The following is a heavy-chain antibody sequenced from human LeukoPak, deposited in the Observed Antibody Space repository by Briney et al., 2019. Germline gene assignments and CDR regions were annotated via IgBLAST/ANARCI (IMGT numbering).Heavy chain of an antibody. V-gene: IGHV3-66*01. D-gene: IGHD3-22*01. J-gene: IGHJ3*02. CDR1: GFTVSSNY. CDR2: IYSGGST. CDR3: ARDRKYYYDSSGYYSSAFDI. Sequence: PGGSLRLSCAASGFTVSSNYMSWVRQAPGKGLEWVSVIYSGGSTYYADSVKGRFTISRDNAKNSLYLQMNSLRAEDTAVYYCARDRKYYYDSSGYYSSAFDIWGQGTMVTVSS.